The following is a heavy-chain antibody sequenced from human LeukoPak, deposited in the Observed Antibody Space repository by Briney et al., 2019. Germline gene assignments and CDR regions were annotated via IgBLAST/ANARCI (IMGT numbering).Heavy chain of an antibody. CDR3: ARGNYYYGSGSLYYFDY. CDR1: SGSISSYY. CDR2: IYTSGST. J-gene: IGHJ4*02. Sequence: SETLSLTCTVSSGSISSYYWSWIRQPPGKGLEWIRRIYTSGSTNYNPSLKSRVAMSVDTSKNQFSLKLSSVTAADTAVYYCARGNYYYGSGSLYYFDYWGQGTLVTVSS. D-gene: IGHD3-10*01. V-gene: IGHV4-4*07.